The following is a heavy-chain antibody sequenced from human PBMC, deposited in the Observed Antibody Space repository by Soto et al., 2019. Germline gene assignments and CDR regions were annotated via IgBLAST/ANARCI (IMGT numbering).Heavy chain of an antibody. CDR3: ARGFLKNYYDSKVGWFDP. CDR2: IYYSGST. V-gene: IGHV4-30-4*01. J-gene: IGHJ5*02. D-gene: IGHD3-22*01. CDR1: GGSISSGDYY. Sequence: SETLSLTCTVSGGSISSGDYYWSWIRQPPGKGLEWIGYIYYSGSTYYNPSLKSRVTISVDTSKNQFSLKLSSVTAADTAVYYCARGFLKNYYDSKVGWFDPWGQGTLVTVSS.